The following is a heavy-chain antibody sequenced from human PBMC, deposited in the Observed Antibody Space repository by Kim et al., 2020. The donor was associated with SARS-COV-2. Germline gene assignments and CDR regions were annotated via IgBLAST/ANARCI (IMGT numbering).Heavy chain of an antibody. D-gene: IGHD3-16*01. J-gene: IGHJ2*01. Sequence: GGSLRLSCAASGFTFSRTWMYLVRQAPGKGLVWVSRINSDGSSITYADSVKGRFTISRDNAKNTLHLQMNTLTAEDTAVYYCAKVGVDWYFDLWGRGTLVTVSS. V-gene: IGHV3-74*01. CDR3: AKVGVDWYFDL. CDR2: INSDGSSI. CDR1: GFTFSRTW.